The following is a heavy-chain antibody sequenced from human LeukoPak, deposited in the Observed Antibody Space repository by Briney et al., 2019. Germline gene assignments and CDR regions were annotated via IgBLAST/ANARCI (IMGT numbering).Heavy chain of an antibody. D-gene: IGHD3-16*02. CDR2: IYYSGST. J-gene: IGHJ3*02. V-gene: IGHV4-59*08. Sequence: SETLSLTCTVSGGSISSYYWSWIRQPPGKGLGWIGYIYYSGSTNYNPSLKSRVTISVDTSKNQFSLKLSSVTAADTAVYYCARLDDYVWGSYRLSLNAFDIWGQGTMVTVSS. CDR1: GGSISSYY. CDR3: ARLDDYVWGSYRLSLNAFDI.